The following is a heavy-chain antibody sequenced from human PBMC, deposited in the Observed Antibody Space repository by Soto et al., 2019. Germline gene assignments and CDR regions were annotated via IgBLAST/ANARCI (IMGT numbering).Heavy chain of an antibody. CDR2: IIPILGIA. CDR3: ARGPQHSDSGYDPYYYYYYMDV. CDR1: GGTFSSYT. V-gene: IGHV1-69*02. J-gene: IGHJ6*03. Sequence: ASVKVSCKASGGTFSSYTISWVRQAPGQGLEWMGRIIPILGIANYAQKFQGRVTITADKSTSTAYMELSSLRSEDTAVYYCARGPQHSDSGYDPYYYYYYMDVWGKGTTVTVSS. D-gene: IGHD5-12*01.